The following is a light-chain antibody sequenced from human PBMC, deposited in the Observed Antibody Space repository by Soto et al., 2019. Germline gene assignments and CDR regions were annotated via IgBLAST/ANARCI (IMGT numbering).Light chain of an antibody. Sequence: EIVMTQSPATLSVSPRERATLSCRASQSVGNNFAWYQQKPGQAPRLLIYGVSIRATGVPSRFSGSGSGTEFTLTISSXQSEDFAVYYCQQYSNWPLTFGGGTKVDIK. CDR3: QQYSNWPLT. CDR2: GVS. J-gene: IGKJ4*01. V-gene: IGKV3-15*01. CDR1: QSVGNN.